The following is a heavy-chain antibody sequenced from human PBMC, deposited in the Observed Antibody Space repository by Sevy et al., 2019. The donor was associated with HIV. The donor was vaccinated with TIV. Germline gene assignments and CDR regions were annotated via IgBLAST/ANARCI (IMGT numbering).Heavy chain of an antibody. CDR2: IYYSGST. D-gene: IGHD5-12*01. V-gene: IGHV4-59*01. CDR1: GGSISSYY. Sequence: SDTLSLTCTVSGGSISSYYWSWIRQPPGKGLEWIGYIYYSGSTNYNPSLKSRVTISVDTSKNQFSLKLSSVTAADTAVYYCARGRGWGLSGYAPAPIIDVWGQGTTVTVSS. CDR3: ARGRGWGLSGYAPAPIIDV. J-gene: IGHJ6*02.